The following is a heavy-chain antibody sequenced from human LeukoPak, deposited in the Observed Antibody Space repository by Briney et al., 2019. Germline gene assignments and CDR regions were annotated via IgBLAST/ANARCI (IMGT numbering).Heavy chain of an antibody. CDR2: IIPIFGTA. CDR1: GGTFSSYA. CDR3: AREPEARGYYYHYMDV. J-gene: IGHJ6*03. V-gene: IGHV1-69*05. Sequence: SVKVSCKASGGTFSSYAISWVRQAPGQGLEWMGRIIPIFGTANYAQKFQGRVTITTDESTSTAYMELSSLRSEDTAVYYCAREPEARGYYYHYMDVWGKGTTVTVSS.